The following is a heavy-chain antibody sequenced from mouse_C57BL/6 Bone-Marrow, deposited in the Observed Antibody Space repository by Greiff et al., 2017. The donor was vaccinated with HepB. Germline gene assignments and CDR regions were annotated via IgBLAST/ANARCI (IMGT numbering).Heavy chain of an antibody. CDR2: ISYDGSN. CDR3: ARAGYWFAY. Sequence: EVKLQESGPGLVKPSQSLSLTCSVTGYSITSGYYWNWIRQFPGNKLEWMGYISYDGSNNYNPSLKNRISITRDTSKNQFFLKLNSVTTEDTATYYCARAGYWFAYWGQGTLVTVSA. V-gene: IGHV3-6*01. J-gene: IGHJ3*01. CDR1: GYSITSGYY.